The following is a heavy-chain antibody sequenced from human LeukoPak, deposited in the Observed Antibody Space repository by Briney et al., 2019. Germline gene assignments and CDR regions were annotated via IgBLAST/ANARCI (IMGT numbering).Heavy chain of an antibody. J-gene: IGHJ4*02. D-gene: IGHD2-15*01. V-gene: IGHV3-11*05. CDR3: ARVYCSGGSCPLGYFDY. CDR2: ISSSSSYT. Sequence: PGESLRLSCAASGFTFSDYYMSWIRQAPGKGLEWVSYISSSSSYTNYADSVKGRFTISRDNAKNSLYLQMNSLRAEDTAVYYCARVYCSGGSCPLGYFDYWGQGTLVTVSS. CDR1: GFTFSDYY.